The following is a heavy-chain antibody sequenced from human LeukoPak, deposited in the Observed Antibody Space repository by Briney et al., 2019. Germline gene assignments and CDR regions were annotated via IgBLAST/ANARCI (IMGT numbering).Heavy chain of an antibody. Sequence: AGTLRLSCAASGFTFSSYNMNWVRQAPGKGLEWVFYISCNSRYIYYAASVKGRFTISKDTAKNTFSLQMNPLSAEATAVNYGARDLNTGYRSGWYIDGGGQGTLVTVSS. CDR3: ARDLNTGYRSGWYIDG. CDR2: ISCNSRYI. V-gene: IGHV3-21*01. CDR1: GFTFSSYN. D-gene: IGHD6-19*01. J-gene: IGHJ4*02.